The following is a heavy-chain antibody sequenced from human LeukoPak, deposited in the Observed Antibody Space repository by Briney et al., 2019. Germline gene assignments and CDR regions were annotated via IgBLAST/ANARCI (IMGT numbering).Heavy chain of an antibody. CDR2: IRHDGSNK. D-gene: IGHD3-9*01. V-gene: IGHV3-30*02. CDR3: QAEDGIRYFDWSSYYYGMDV. J-gene: IGHJ6*02. CDR1: GFTFSSYG. Sequence: PGGSLRLSCAASGFTFSSYGMHLVRQAPCKWLEWLAFIRHDGSNKYYADSVKGRFTISRDNSKNTMYLQMNSLRAEDTAVYFFQAEDGIRYFDWSSYYYGMDVWGQGTTVTVSS.